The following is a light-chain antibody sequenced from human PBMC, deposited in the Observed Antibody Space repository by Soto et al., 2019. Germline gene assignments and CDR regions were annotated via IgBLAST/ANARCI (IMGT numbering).Light chain of an antibody. V-gene: IGKV4-1*01. CDR3: QQYCSSPWT. J-gene: IGKJ1*01. CDR1: QSVLYSSSNKNY. Sequence: DIVMNQSPDSVAVSLGERATINCKSSQSVLYSSSNKNYLAWYQQKPEQPPKLLIYWASTRESGVPDRFSGSGSGTDFTLTISSLQAEDVAVYYCQQYCSSPWTFGQGTKVEIK. CDR2: WAS.